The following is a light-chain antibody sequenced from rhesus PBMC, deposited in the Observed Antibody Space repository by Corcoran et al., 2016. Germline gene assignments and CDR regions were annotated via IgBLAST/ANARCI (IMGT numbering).Light chain of an antibody. CDR3: AIWDDRLNTYI. Sequence: QSVLTRPPSASGAPGQSVTMSCSGSSSNIGGKNVYWYQQLPGTAPKLLIYYSNQRPSGVPDRFSGSKSGTSASLAITGLRSEDEADYYCAIWDDRLNTYIFGVGTRRTVL. J-gene: IGLJ1*01. CDR2: YSN. V-gene: IGLV1S4*01. CDR1: SSNIGGKN.